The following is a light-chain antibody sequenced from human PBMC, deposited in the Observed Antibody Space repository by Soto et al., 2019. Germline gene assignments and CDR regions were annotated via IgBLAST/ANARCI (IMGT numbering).Light chain of an antibody. CDR2: GSS. CDR3: QQYSALPMT. CDR1: QTLSPNY. Sequence: DIGLRQSPGTLSLSPGEIATLSCRASQTLSPNYLAWCQQKPGHPPRLLIYGSSKRATGIPDRFSGSGSGTDFPLTISRLEPDDFGVYFCQQYSALPMTFGQGTRLEIK. J-gene: IGKJ5*01. V-gene: IGKV3-20*01.